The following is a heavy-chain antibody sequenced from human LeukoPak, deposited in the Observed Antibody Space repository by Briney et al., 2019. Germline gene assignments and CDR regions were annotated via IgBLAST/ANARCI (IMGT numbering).Heavy chain of an antibody. V-gene: IGHV3-30*18. D-gene: IGHD6-19*01. CDR1: GFTFSSYG. Sequence: GGSPRLSCAASGFTFSSYGMHWVRQAPGKGLEWVAVISYDGSNKYYADSVKGRFTISRDNSKNTLYLQMNSLRAEDTAVYYCAKNKQQWLVLDWFDPWGQGTLVTVSS. CDR2: ISYDGSNK. J-gene: IGHJ5*02. CDR3: AKNKQQWLVLDWFDP.